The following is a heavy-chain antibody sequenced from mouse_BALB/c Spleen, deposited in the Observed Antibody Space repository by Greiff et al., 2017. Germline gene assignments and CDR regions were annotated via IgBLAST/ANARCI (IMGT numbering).Heavy chain of an antibody. Sequence: QVQLKQSGAELVKPGASVKLSCKASGYTFTSYYMYWVKQRPGQGLEWIGEINPSNGGTNFNEKFKDKATLTADKSSSTAYMQLSSLTSEDSAVYYCARGYGNYPYYAMDYWGQGTSVTVSS. CDR1: GYTFTSYY. V-gene: IGHV1S81*02. CDR3: ARGYGNYPYYAMDY. D-gene: IGHD2-1*01. J-gene: IGHJ4*01. CDR2: INPSNGGT.